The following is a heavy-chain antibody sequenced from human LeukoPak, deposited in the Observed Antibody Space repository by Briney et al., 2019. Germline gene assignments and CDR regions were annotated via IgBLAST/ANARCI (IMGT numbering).Heavy chain of an antibody. CDR2: TYHSGST. CDR3: ARAYSGYDFVFPRFDP. CDR1: GYSISSGYY. Sequence: SETLSLTCAVSGYSISSGYYWGWIRQPPGRGLEWIGSTYHSGSTYYNPSLKSRVTISVDTSKNQFSLKLSSVTAADTAVYYCARAYSGYDFVFPRFDPWGQGTLVTVSS. V-gene: IGHV4-38-2*01. D-gene: IGHD5-12*01. J-gene: IGHJ5*02.